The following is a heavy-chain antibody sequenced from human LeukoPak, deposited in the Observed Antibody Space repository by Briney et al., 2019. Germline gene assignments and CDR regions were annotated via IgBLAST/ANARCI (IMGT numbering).Heavy chain of an antibody. CDR2: IIPIVGTA. Sequence: WASVKVSCKASGGTFSSYAISWVRQAPEQGLEWMGGIIPIVGTANYAQKFQGRVTITADESTSTAYMELSSLRSEDTAVYYCARSLYDYVWGSYRDKAFDYWGQGTLVTISS. V-gene: IGHV1-69*13. CDR1: GGTFSSYA. CDR3: ARSLYDYVWGSYRDKAFDY. J-gene: IGHJ4*02. D-gene: IGHD3-16*02.